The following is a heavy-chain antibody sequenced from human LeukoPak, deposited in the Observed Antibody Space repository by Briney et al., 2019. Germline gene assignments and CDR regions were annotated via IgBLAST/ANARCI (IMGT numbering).Heavy chain of an antibody. CDR3: ARDRWNHKHSSSDYYYYGMDV. J-gene: IGHJ6*02. Sequence: SETLSLTSTVSGVSISSYYWSWIRQPPGKGLEWIGYIYYSGSTNYNPSLKSRVTISVDTSKNQFSLKLSSVTAADTAVYYCARDRWNHKHSSSDYYYYGMDVWGQGTTVTVSS. D-gene: IGHD6-6*01. CDR1: GVSISSYY. CDR2: IYYSGST. V-gene: IGHV4-59*01.